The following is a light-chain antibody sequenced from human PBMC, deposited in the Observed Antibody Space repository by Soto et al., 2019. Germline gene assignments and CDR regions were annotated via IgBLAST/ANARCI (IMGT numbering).Light chain of an antibody. CDR3: QQYHSFSFT. Sequence: DIHMNQSPSSLAASVGDRVTITCRASQSITYWLAWYQQKPGRAPKLLIYDVFNLQSGVPSRFSGSGSGTEFTLTISSLQPDDSATYYCQQYHSFSFTFGQGTKVDIK. V-gene: IGKV1-5*01. CDR2: DVF. J-gene: IGKJ2*01. CDR1: QSITYW.